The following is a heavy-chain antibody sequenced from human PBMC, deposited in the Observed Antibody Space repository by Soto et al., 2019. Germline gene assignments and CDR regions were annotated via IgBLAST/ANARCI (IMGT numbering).Heavy chain of an antibody. CDR2: VKSSGT. D-gene: IGHD6-13*01. J-gene: IGHJ4*02. CDR1: AASICIDEYH. CDR3: VRLGYS. Sequence: PSETLSLTCTVAAASICIDEYHGGWIRPPPGQGLEWIGSVKSSGTYYNPSLRSRITVSVDTSNNQFSLNLRSVTAADTGTYYCVRLGYSWGQGALVTSSS. V-gene: IGHV4-39*01.